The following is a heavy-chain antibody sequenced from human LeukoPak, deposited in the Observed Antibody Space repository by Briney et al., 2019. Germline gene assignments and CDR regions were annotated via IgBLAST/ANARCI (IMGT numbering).Heavy chain of an antibody. CDR1: GFTFSGYS. CDR2: IRSSSSYI. Sequence: GGSLRLSCAASGFTFSGYSMNWVRQAPGKGLEWVSSIRSSSSYIYYADSVKGRFTISRDNAKNSLYLQMNSLRAEDTAVYYCAREGVAVAGDYYYYYGMDVWGQGTTVTVSS. D-gene: IGHD6-19*01. CDR3: AREGVAVAGDYYYYYGMDV. J-gene: IGHJ6*02. V-gene: IGHV3-21*01.